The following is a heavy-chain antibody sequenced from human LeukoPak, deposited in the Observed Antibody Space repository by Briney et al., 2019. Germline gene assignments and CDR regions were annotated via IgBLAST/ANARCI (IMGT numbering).Heavy chain of an antibody. J-gene: IGHJ3*02. D-gene: IGHD6-13*01. Sequence: SETLSLTCAVSGYSISSGYYWGWIRQPPGKGLEWIGSIYHSGSTYYNPSLKSRVTISVDTSKNQFSLKLSSVTAADTAVYYCARYSSSWWGAFDIWGQGTMVTVSS. CDR3: ARYSSSWWGAFDI. CDR1: GYSISSGYY. V-gene: IGHV4-38-2*01. CDR2: IYHSGST.